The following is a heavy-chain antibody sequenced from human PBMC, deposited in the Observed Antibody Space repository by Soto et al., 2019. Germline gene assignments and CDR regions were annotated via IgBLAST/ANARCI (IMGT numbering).Heavy chain of an antibody. CDR1: GGSISSGGYS. J-gene: IGHJ6*02. Sequence: SETLSLTCAVCGGSISSGGYSWSWIRQPPGKGLEWIGYIYHSGSTYYNPALKSPVTISVDRSKNQFPRKLSSVTAADTAVYSCASVEGDFYGMDVWGQGTTVTVYS. V-gene: IGHV4-30-2*01. D-gene: IGHD1-1*01. CDR3: ASVEGDFYGMDV. CDR2: IYHSGST.